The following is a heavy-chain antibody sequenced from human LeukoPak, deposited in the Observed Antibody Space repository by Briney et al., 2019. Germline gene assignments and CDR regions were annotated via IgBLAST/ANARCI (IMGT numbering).Heavy chain of an antibody. CDR1: GGSISSGGYY. J-gene: IGHJ4*02. Sequence: PSETLSLTCTVSGGSISSGGYYWSWIRQHPGEGLEWIGYIYYSGSTYYNPSLKSRVTISVDTSKNQFSLKLSSVTAADTAVYYCARGGGQWLFQYYFDYWGQGTLVTVSS. V-gene: IGHV4-31*03. D-gene: IGHD3-22*01. CDR2: IYYSGST. CDR3: ARGGGQWLFQYYFDY.